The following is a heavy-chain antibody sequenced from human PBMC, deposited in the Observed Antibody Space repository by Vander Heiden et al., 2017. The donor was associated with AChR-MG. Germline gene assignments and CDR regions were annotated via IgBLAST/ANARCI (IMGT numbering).Heavy chain of an antibody. CDR1: GATFSSYA. CDR3: ARGPAGNVRYFDY. Sequence: QVQLVQSGAEVKKHGSPVTVPCKASGATFSSYASRWVRQATGQGLEWMGGIIPIFGTANYAQKFQGRVTITADKSTSTAYMELSSLRSEDTAVYYCARGPAGNVRYFDYWGQGTLVTVSS. D-gene: IGHD3-10*02. CDR2: IIPIFGTA. J-gene: IGHJ4*02. V-gene: IGHV1-69*06.